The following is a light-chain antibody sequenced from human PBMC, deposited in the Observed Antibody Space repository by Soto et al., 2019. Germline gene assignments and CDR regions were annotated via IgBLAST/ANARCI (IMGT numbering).Light chain of an antibody. Sequence: SLTQPASVSGSPGQSITISCTGTSSDVGSYNLVSWYQQHPGKAPKLMIYEGSKRPSGVSNRFSGSKSGNTASLTISGLQAEDEADYYCCSYAGSSTFYVFGTGTKVTVL. J-gene: IGLJ1*01. CDR2: EGS. CDR1: SSDVGSYNL. V-gene: IGLV2-23*01. CDR3: CSYAGSSTFYV.